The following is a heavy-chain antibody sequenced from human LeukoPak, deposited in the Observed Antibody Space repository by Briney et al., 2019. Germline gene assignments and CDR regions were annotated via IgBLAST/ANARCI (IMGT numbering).Heavy chain of an antibody. Sequence: PGGSLRLSCAASGFTFSSYAMSWVRQAPGKGLEWVGRIKSKTDGGTTDYAAPVKGRFTISRDDSKNTLYLQMNSLKTEDTAVYYCTTRGYSYGTNDYWGQGTLVTVSS. J-gene: IGHJ4*02. CDR1: GFTFSSYA. CDR2: IKSKTDGGTT. D-gene: IGHD5-18*01. CDR3: TTRGYSYGTNDY. V-gene: IGHV3-15*01.